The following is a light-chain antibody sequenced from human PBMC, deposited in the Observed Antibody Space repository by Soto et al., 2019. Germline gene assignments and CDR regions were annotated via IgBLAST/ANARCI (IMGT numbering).Light chain of an antibody. CDR3: QQSYSNPRT. CDR1: QSISSY. CDR2: AAS. Sequence: DIQMTQSPSSLSASVGDRVTTTGRASQSISSYLNWYQQKTGKAPKILIYAASSLQSGVPSRFSGSGSGTGFTLTISSLQPEDFATYYCQQSYSNPRTFGQGTKVDIK. V-gene: IGKV1-39*01. J-gene: IGKJ1*01.